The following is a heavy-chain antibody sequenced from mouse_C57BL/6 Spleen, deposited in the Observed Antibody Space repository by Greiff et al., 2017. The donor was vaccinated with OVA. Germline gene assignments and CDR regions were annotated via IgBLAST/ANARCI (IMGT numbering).Heavy chain of an antibody. CDR1: GYTFTSYW. J-gene: IGHJ2*01. CDR3: ATRQLRLRRFDY. D-gene: IGHD3-2*02. CDR2: IDPSDSYT. Sequence: QVQLQQPGAELVKPGASVKLSCKASGYTFTSYWMQWVKQRPGQGLEWIGEIDPSDSYTNYNQKFKGKATLTVDTSSSTAYMQLSSLTSEDSAVYYCATRQLRLRRFDYWGQGTTLTVSS. V-gene: IGHV1-50*01.